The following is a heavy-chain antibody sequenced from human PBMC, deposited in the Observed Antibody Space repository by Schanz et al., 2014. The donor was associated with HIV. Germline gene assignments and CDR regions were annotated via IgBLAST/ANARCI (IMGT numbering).Heavy chain of an antibody. J-gene: IGHJ4*02. Sequence: EVQLLESGGGLVQPGGSLRLTCAASGFTFRSYAMTWVRQAPGKGLDWVSGITGSGVSTYYADSVKGRFTISRDNSKNTLYLQMNSLRAEDTAVYYCAKFGRLLGNFDDWGQGTLVTVSS. CDR1: GFTFRSYA. V-gene: IGHV3-23*01. CDR2: ITGSGVST. D-gene: IGHD2-15*01. CDR3: AKFGRLLGNFDD.